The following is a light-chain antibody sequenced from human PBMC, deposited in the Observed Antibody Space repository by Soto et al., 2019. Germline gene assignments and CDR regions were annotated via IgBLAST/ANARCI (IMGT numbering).Light chain of an antibody. J-gene: IGLJ1*01. CDR3: RPYTRSSTLVSV. Sequence: QSALTQPASVSGSPGQSITISCTGTSSDVGGYNYVSWYQQHPGKAPKLMIYDVSNRPSGVSNRFSGSKSGNTASLTISGLQAEDEADYYCRPYTRSSTLVSVISTWTKVTV. CDR1: SSDVGGYNY. V-gene: IGLV2-14*01. CDR2: DVS.